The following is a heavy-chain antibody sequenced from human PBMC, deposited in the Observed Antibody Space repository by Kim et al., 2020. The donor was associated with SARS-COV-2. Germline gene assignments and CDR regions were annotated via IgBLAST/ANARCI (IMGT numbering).Heavy chain of an antibody. V-gene: IGHV4-59*09. J-gene: IGHJ4*02. Sequence: TNSNPALNSLVTISVDTSKNRFSLDLSSVTAADTAVYYCARGPNRYYFDYWGQGTLVTVSS. CDR2: T. CDR3: ARGPNRYYFDY.